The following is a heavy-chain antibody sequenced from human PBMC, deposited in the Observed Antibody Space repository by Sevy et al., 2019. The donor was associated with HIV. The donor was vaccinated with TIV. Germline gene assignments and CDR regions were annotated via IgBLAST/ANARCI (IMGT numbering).Heavy chain of an antibody. CDR1: GFIFNSYG. Sequence: GGSLRLSCAASGFIFNSYGMSWVRQAPGKGMEWVSGISGSGGSIYYADSVKGRFTISRDNFKNTLYLQMNGLGAEDTAVYYCRGVGTTTNFDYWGQGTLVTVSS. CDR3: RGVGTTTNFDY. CDR2: ISGSGGSI. J-gene: IGHJ4*02. V-gene: IGHV3-23*01. D-gene: IGHD1-26*01.